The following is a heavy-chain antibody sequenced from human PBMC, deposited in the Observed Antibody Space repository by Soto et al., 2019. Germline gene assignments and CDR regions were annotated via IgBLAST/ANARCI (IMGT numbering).Heavy chain of an antibody. Sequence: GGSLRLSCAASGFTFSSYAMSWVRQAPGKGLEWVSAISGSGGSTYYADSVKGRFTISRDNSKNTLYLQMNSLRAEDTAVYYCSKGRTIFGVVITPNYYMDVWGKGTTVTVSS. V-gene: IGHV3-23*01. CDR2: ISGSGGST. D-gene: IGHD3-3*01. CDR3: SKGRTIFGVVITPNYYMDV. J-gene: IGHJ6*03. CDR1: GFTFSSYA.